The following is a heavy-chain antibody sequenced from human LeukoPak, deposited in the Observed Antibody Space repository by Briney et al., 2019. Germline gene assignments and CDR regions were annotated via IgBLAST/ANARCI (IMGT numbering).Heavy chain of an antibody. CDR3: ARLVVPAAILHFDI. D-gene: IGHD2-2*01. CDR1: GGSISSSSYY. V-gene: IGHV4-39*07. CDR2: IYYSGST. J-gene: IGHJ3*02. Sequence: SETLSLTCTVSGGSISSSSYYWSWIRQPPGKGLEWIGSIYYSGSTNYNPSLKSRVTISVDTSKNQFSLKLSSVTAADTAVYYCARLVVPAAILHFDIWGQGTMVTVAS.